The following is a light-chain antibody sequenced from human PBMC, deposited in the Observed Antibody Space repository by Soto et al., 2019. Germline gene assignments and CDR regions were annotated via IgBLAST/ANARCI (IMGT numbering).Light chain of an antibody. CDR1: QSVSSSY. CDR2: GAS. Sequence: EIVLTQSPGTLSLSPGERATLSCRASQSVSSSYLAWYQHKPGQAPRLLIYGASTRATGIPDRFSGSGSGTDFTLTISRLEPEDFAVYYCQQYDSSPPRFTFGPGTKVDIK. CDR3: QQYDSSPPRFT. J-gene: IGKJ3*01. V-gene: IGKV3-20*01.